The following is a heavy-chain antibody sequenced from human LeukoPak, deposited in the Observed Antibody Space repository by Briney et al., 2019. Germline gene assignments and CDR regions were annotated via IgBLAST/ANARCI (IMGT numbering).Heavy chain of an antibody. CDR1: GFTFSSYS. Sequence: PGGSLRLSCAASGFTFSSYSVNWVRQAPGKGLEWVSYISSSSSTIYYADSVKGRFTISRDNAKNSLYLQMNSLRAEDTAVYYCARDLGIVVVPAAMGYWGQGTLVTVSS. CDR3: ARDLGIVVVPAAMGY. J-gene: IGHJ4*02. V-gene: IGHV3-48*01. D-gene: IGHD2-2*03. CDR2: ISSSSSTI.